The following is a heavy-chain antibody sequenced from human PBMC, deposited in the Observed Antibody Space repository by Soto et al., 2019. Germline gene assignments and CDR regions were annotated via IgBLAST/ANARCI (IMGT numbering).Heavy chain of an antibody. Sequence: GESLKISCKASGYSFSFYWIGWVRQMPGKGLEWMAIMYPDDSDIRYSPSFEAHVTTSADKSTSTAFLQWSSLKASDTAMYYCATAYVYDFENSNYYRDAFDIWGQGTLVTVSS. V-gene: IGHV5-51*01. CDR3: ATAYVYDFENSNYYRDAFDI. J-gene: IGHJ3*02. D-gene: IGHD3-22*01. CDR2: MYPDDSDI. CDR1: GYSFSFYW.